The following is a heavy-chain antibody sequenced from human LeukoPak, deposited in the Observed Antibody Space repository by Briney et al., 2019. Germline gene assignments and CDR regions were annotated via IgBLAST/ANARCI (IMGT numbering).Heavy chain of an antibody. CDR3: ARGESGIQH. J-gene: IGHJ1*01. V-gene: IGHV1-18*01. Sequence: GASVKVSCKASGYIFTNYGISWVRQAPGQGLEWMGWISVYNGNTNNAQKLQGRVTMTTDTSASTAYMELRSLRSDDTAVYYCARGESGIQHWGQGTLVTVSS. CDR2: ISVYNGNT. CDR1: GYIFTNYG.